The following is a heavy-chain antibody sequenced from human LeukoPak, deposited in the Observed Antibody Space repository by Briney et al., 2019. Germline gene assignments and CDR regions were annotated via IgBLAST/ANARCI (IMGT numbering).Heavy chain of an antibody. CDR3: ARAKKSIAARLVFAY. J-gene: IGHJ4*02. CDR2: MNPYNGDT. V-gene: IGHV1-8*03. CDR1: GYTFTNYD. Sequence: ASVKVSCKASGYTFTNYDISWVRQAAGQGLEWMGWMNPYNGDTDFVQKFQGRLSITRNISISTAYMELSSLRSEDTAVYYCARAKKSIAARLVFAYWGQGTLVTVSS. D-gene: IGHD6-6*01.